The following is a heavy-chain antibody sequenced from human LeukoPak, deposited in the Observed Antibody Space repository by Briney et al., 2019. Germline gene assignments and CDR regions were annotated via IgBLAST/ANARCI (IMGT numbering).Heavy chain of an antibody. CDR1: GGTFSSYA. CDR3: AREIVVVVAATPTPFNWFDP. D-gene: IGHD2-15*01. Sequence: SVKVSCKASGGTFSSYAISWVQQAPGQGLEWMGRIIPIFGTANYAQKFQGRVTITTDESTSTAYMELSSLRSEDTAVYYCAREIVVVVAATPTPFNWFDPWGQGALVTVSS. CDR2: IIPIFGTA. J-gene: IGHJ5*02. V-gene: IGHV1-69*05.